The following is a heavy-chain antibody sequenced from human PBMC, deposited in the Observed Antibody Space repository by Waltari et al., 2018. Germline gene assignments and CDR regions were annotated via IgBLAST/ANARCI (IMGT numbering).Heavy chain of an antibody. CDR3: ARWSDNDHAFDT. CDR1: GGSIPTSC. D-gene: IGHD3-3*01. CDR2: RCYSGSGSA. J-gene: IGHJ3*02. Sequence: QVQLQESGPGLVMPSETLSLTCTVSGGSIPTSCSSWIRRPPGKALEWIGYRCYSGSGSAKYNPSLQSRVTVSVDTSKNQFSLNLNSVTAADRAVYYCARWSDNDHAFDTWGRGTAVTVSS. V-gene: IGHV4-59*08.